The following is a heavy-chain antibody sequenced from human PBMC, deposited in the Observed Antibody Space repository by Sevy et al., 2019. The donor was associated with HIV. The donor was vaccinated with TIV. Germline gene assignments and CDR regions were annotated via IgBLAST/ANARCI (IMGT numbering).Heavy chain of an antibody. CDR3: AREKSCGGDCYYFDY. CDR2: IIGNGVLT. J-gene: IGHJ4*02. D-gene: IGHD2-21*02. Sequence: GGSLRLSCAASGFTFDDYGMSWVRQAPGKGQEWVSAIIGNGVLTSYVESVRGRFTISRDNAKNSLYLQMNSLRADDTALYFCAREKSCGGDCYYFDYWGQGALVTVSS. CDR1: GFTFDDYG. V-gene: IGHV3-20*04.